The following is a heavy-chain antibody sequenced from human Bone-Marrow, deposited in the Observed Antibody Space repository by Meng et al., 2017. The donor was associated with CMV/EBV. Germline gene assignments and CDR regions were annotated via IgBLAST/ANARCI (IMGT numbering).Heavy chain of an antibody. Sequence: ASVKVSCKASGYTFTSYGISWVRQAPGQGLEWMGWISAYNGNTNYAQKLQGRVTMTTDTSTSTAYMELSSLRSEDTAVYYCVPYCSSTSCPIGAFDIWGQGTMVTVSS. CDR3: VPYCSSTSCPIGAFDI. CDR2: ISAYNGNT. D-gene: IGHD2-2*01. V-gene: IGHV1-18*01. J-gene: IGHJ3*02. CDR1: GYTFTSYG.